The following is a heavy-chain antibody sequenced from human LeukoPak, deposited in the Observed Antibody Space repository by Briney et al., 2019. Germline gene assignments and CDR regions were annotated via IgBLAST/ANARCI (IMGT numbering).Heavy chain of an antibody. CDR3: ARFGDCSDGICFYYFHY. V-gene: IGHV4-34*01. CDR1: GGSFSTHY. D-gene: IGHD2-15*01. J-gene: IGHJ4*02. Sequence: SETLSLTCAVYGGSFSTHYWSWIRQSPGKGLEWIGEINHGGRTKYNPSLKSRFTISIDTSKNQFSLKLQSVTAADTAVYYCARFGDCSDGICFYYFHYWGQGTLVTVSS. CDR2: INHGGRT.